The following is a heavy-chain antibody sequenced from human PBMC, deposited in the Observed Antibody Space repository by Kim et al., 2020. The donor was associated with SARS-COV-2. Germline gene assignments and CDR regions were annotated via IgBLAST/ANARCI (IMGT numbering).Heavy chain of an antibody. CDR1: GYTFTGYY. CDR3: ARVGCGGDCYILDWYFDL. Sequence: ASVKVSCKASGYTFTGYYMHWVRQAPGQGLEWMGWINPNSGGTNYAQKFQGRVTMTRDTSISTAYMELSRLRSDDTAVYYCARVGCGGDCYILDWYFDLWGRGTLVTVSS. CDR2: INPNSGGT. J-gene: IGHJ2*01. V-gene: IGHV1-2*02. D-gene: IGHD2-21*01.